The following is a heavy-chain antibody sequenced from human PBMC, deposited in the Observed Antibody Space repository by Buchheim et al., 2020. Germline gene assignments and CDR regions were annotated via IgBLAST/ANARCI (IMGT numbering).Heavy chain of an antibody. D-gene: IGHD2-2*01. V-gene: IGHV3-23*01. J-gene: IGHJ6*02. Sequence: EVQLLESGGGLVQPGGSLRLSCAASGFTFSSYAMSWVRQAPGKGLEWVSAISGSGGSPYYADSVKGRFTISRDNSKNTLYLQMNSLRAEDTAVYYCAKATEIVVVPAAVNYYYYGMDVWGQGTT. CDR2: ISGSGGSP. CDR1: GFTFSSYA. CDR3: AKATEIVVVPAAVNYYYYGMDV.